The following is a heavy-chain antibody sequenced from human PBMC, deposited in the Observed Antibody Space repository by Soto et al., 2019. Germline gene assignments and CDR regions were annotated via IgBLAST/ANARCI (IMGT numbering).Heavy chain of an antibody. V-gene: IGHV4-31*03. CDR2: IYYSGST. J-gene: IGHJ5*02. CDR1: GGSISSGGYY. CDR3: ARGGYYGSGSYARKYNWFDP. Sequence: SETLSLTCTVSGGSISSGGYYWSWIRQHPGKGLEWIGYIYYSGSTYYNPSLKSRVTISVDTSKNQFSLKLSSVTAADTAVYYCARGGYYGSGSYARKYNWFDPWGQGTLVTVSS. D-gene: IGHD3-10*01.